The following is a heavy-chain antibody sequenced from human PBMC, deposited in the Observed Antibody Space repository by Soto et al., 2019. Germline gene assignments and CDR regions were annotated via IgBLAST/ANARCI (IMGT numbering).Heavy chain of an antibody. J-gene: IGHJ4*02. CDR1: GGSISSGFYY. CDR2: QYYAGST. Sequence: QLQLQESGPGLVKPSETLSLTCTVSGGSISSGFYYWGWIRQPPGKGLEYIGSQYYAGSTYYNPSVKSRVTILVDTSKNQFSLKLSSVTAADTAVYFCARGDDFAGNDYFDYWGQGTLVTVSS. CDR3: ARGDDFAGNDYFDY. D-gene: IGHD3-16*01. V-gene: IGHV4-39*01.